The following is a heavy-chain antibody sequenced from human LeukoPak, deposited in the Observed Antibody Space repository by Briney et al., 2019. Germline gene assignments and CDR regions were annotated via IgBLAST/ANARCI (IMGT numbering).Heavy chain of an antibody. Sequence: GGSLRLSCAASGFTFTSYSMNWVRQAPGKGLEWVSTISGGGGSTYYADSVKGRFTISRDNSKNTLYLQVNSLRAEDTAVYYCAKSSPIYYSNYALRGWHYYYGMDVWGQGTTVTVSS. V-gene: IGHV3-23*01. CDR2: ISGGGGST. CDR1: GFTFTSYS. D-gene: IGHD4-11*01. J-gene: IGHJ6*02. CDR3: AKSSPIYYSNYALRGWHYYYGMDV.